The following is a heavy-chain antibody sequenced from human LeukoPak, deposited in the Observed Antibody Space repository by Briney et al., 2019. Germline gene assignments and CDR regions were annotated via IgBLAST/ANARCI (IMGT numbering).Heavy chain of an antibody. CDR3: AKRSLSYDSSGHLHYFDY. J-gene: IGHJ4*02. CDR2: ISNGGGST. V-gene: IGHV3-23*01. CDR1: GFAFSTYA. D-gene: IGHD3-22*01. Sequence: GGSLRLSCAASGFAFSTYAMSWVRPAPGKGLEWVSAISNGGGSTYYGDSVKGRFTISRDNSKNTLDLQMNSLRAEDTAIYYCAKRSLSYDSSGHLHYFDYWGQGTLVTVSS.